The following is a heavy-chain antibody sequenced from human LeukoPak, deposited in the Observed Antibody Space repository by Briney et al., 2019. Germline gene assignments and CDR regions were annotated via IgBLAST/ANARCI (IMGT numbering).Heavy chain of an antibody. V-gene: IGHV5-10-1*01. Sequence: GESLKISCQGSGYSFTSYWISWVRQMPGKGLEWMGRIDPSDSYTNYSPSFQGHVTISADKSISTAYLQWSSLKASDTAMYYCASYGSGSYNGMDVWGKGTTVTVSS. J-gene: IGHJ6*04. CDR3: ASYGSGSYNGMDV. CDR1: GYSFTSYW. D-gene: IGHD3-10*01. CDR2: IDPSDSYT.